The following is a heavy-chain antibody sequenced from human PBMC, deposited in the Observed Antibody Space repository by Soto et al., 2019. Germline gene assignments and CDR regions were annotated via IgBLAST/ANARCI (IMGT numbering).Heavy chain of an antibody. D-gene: IGHD3-3*01. CDR2: IRSDGRSA. Sequence: QVQLVGSGGGLVQPGGPLRLSCAASGFHFGDYSMNWISQDPGKGLKWLSYIRSDGRSANYAGSVQGRFPTSRDNAKNSLYLQMNDLRAEDTAIYYCALEDYDRNWFDSWGQGTLVTVAS. J-gene: IGHJ5*01. CDR3: ALEDYDRNWFDS. CDR1: GFHFGDYS. V-gene: IGHV3-11*06.